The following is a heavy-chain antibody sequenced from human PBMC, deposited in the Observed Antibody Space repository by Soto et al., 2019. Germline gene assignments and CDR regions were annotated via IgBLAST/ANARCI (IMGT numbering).Heavy chain of an antibody. CDR2: IIPIFARA. CDR3: ARDRVVTTTEPVFDI. D-gene: IGHD5-12*01. Sequence: QVQLVQSGSEMKKPGSSVKVSCKASGGTFSDYAISWVRQAPGQGLEWMGGIIPIFARADYAQKFQGRVIITADKSTSTAYMELSGLRSDDTAVYYCARDRVVTTTEPVFDIWGQGTTVTVSS. CDR1: GGTFSDYA. J-gene: IGHJ3*02. V-gene: IGHV1-69*06.